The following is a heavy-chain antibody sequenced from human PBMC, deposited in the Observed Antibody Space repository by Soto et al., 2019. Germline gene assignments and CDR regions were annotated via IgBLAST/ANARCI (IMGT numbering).Heavy chain of an antibody. Sequence: GESLKISCKGSGYSFTSYWINWVRQMPGKGLEWMGIIYPGDSDTRYSPSFQGQVTISVDKSINTAYLQWRGLKASDTAVYYCARHHGSPGSYFGMDVWGRMTMVTFS. CDR3: ARHHGSPGSYFGMDV. CDR2: IYPGDSDT. V-gene: IGHV5-51*01. CDR1: GYSFTSYW. J-gene: IGHJ6*02. D-gene: IGHD6-13*01.